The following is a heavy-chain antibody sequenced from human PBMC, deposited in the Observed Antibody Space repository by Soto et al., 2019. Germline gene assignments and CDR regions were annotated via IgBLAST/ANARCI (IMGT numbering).Heavy chain of an antibody. J-gene: IGHJ6*02. Sequence: ESGGGVVQPGRSLRLSCAASGFTFSSYGMHWVRQAPGKGLEWVAVIWYDGSNKYYADSVKGRFTISRDNSKNTLYLQMNSLRAEDTAVYYCARDGFLVAVAGTDYYYGMDVWGQGTTVTVSS. CDR3: ARDGFLVAVAGTDYYYGMDV. CDR1: GFTFSSYG. V-gene: IGHV3-33*01. CDR2: IWYDGSNK. D-gene: IGHD6-19*01.